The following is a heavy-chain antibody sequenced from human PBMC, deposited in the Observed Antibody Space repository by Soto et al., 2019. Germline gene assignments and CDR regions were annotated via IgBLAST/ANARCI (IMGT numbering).Heavy chain of an antibody. Sequence: QVQLQESGPGLVKHSETLSLTCTVSGGSISSYYWSWIRQPPGKGLEWIGYIYYSGSTNYNPSLKSRVTISVDPSKNQFPLKLSSVTAADTAVYYCARRYGSAIDYWGQGTLVTVSS. CDR1: GGSISSYY. D-gene: IGHD1-26*01. V-gene: IGHV4-59*08. J-gene: IGHJ4*02. CDR3: ARRYGSAIDY. CDR2: IYYSGST.